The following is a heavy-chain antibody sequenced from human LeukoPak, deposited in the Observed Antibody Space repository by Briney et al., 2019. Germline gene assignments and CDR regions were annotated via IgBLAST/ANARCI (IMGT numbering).Heavy chain of an antibody. CDR1: GGSISTYY. D-gene: IGHD4-17*01. Sequence: PSETLSLTCTVSGGSISTYYWSWIRQPPGKGLEWIGYIYYSGSTNYNPSLKGRVTISVDTSKNQFSLKLSSVTAADTAVYYCARGGDYWYFDLWGRGTLVTVSS. J-gene: IGHJ2*01. CDR3: ARGGDYWYFDL. V-gene: IGHV4-59*01. CDR2: IYYSGST.